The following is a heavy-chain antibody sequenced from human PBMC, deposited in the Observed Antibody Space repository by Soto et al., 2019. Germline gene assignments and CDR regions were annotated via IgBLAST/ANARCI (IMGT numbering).Heavy chain of an antibody. CDR3: ARGLRISRGSALTCFDY. CDR1: GDSVSSNSAA. J-gene: IGHJ4*02. V-gene: IGHV6-1*01. CDR2: TYYRSKWYN. D-gene: IGHD3-10*01. Sequence: KQSPTLSLTCAISGDSVSSNSAAWNWIRQSPSRGLEWLGRTYYRSKWYNDYAVSVKSRITINPDTSKNQFSLQLNSVTPEDTAVYYCARGLRISRGSALTCFDYWGQGTLVTVSS.